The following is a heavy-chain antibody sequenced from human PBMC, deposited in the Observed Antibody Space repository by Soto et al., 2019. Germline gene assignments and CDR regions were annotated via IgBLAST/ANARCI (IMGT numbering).Heavy chain of an antibody. CDR1: GGTFSSFG. CDR2: IIPVFGRP. D-gene: IGHD5-12*01. V-gene: IGHV1-69*13. CDR3: AREASGYDF. Sequence: SVKVSCKASGGTFSSFGISWVRQAPGQGLERMGGIIPVFGRPNYAQRFRGRLTITADESTNTSYMELIDLTSEDTAVYYCAREASGYDFWGQGTQVTVSS. J-gene: IGHJ1*01.